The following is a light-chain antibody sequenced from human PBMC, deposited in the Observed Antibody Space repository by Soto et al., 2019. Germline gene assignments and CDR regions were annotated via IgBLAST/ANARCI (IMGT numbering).Light chain of an antibody. V-gene: IGKV3-15*01. CDR3: QQYGSSGT. CDR2: RAS. CDR1: QSINSN. Sequence: IVMTQSPATLSVSLGERATLSCRASQSINSNLAWYQQKPGQAPRLLMFRASIRAAGFPARFSGSGSGTDFTLTISRLEPEDFAVYYCQQYGSSGTFGQGTKVDIK. J-gene: IGKJ1*01.